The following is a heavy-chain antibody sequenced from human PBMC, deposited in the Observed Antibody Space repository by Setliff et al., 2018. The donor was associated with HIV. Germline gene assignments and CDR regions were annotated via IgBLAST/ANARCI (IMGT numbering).Heavy chain of an antibody. D-gene: IGHD3-9*01. CDR3: AGSILTGYYTFDADY. Sequence: GASVKVSCKASGGTFSSYAISWVRQAPGQGLEWMGGIIPILGIANYAQKFQGRVTITADKSTSTAYMELSSLRSEDTAVYYCAGSILTGYYTFDADYWGQGTLVTVSS. V-gene: IGHV1-69*10. J-gene: IGHJ4*02. CDR1: GGTFSSYA. CDR2: IIPILGIA.